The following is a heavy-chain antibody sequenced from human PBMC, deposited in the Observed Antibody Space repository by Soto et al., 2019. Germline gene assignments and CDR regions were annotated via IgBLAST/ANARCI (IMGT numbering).Heavy chain of an antibody. V-gene: IGHV4-31*03. CDR2: IYYSGIT. J-gene: IGHJ5*02. Sequence: SETLSLTCTVSGGSISSGGYYWSWIRQHPGKGMEWIGYIYYSGITYYNQSLKSRVTMSVDTSKNQFSLKLSSVTAADPAVYYCARSVFPWGQGTLVTVSS. CDR1: GGSISSGGYY. CDR3: ARSVFP.